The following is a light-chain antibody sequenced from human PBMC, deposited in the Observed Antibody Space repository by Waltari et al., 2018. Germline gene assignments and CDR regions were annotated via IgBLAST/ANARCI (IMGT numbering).Light chain of an antibody. CDR1: QSVGPW. V-gene: IGKV1-5*03. Sequence: DIQMTQSPSTLAASVGDRITITCRTSQSVGPWLAWYQQRPGKAPNLLIYRASSLQSGVPSRFGGSGSGTEFTLTISTLQSEDFATYYCQQYHDSVYSFGRGTQLEL. CDR2: RAS. CDR3: QQYHDSVYS. J-gene: IGKJ2*03.